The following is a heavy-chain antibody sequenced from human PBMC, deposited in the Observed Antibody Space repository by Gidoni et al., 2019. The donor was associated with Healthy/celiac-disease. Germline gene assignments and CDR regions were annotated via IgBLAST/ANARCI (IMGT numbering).Heavy chain of an antibody. Sequence: QVQLQQWGAGRLRPSETLSLTCAVYGGSFSGYYRSWIRQPPGKGLEWIGEINHSGSTNYNPSLKSRVTISVDTSKNQFSLKLSSVTAADTAVYYCANNWFDPWGQGTLVTVSS. CDR1: GGSFSGYY. CDR3: ANNWFDP. V-gene: IGHV4-34*01. CDR2: INHSGST. J-gene: IGHJ5*02.